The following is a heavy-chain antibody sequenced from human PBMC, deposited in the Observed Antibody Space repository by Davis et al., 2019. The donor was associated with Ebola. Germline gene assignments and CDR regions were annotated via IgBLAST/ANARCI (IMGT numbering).Heavy chain of an antibody. CDR2: IDPSDSYT. V-gene: IGHV5-10-1*01. Sequence: GESLKISCKGSGYSFTSYWISWVRQMPGKGLEWMGRIDPSDSYTNYSPSFQGHVTISTDKSISTAYLQWSSLKASDTAMYYCAKQASLYGSIDYWGQGTLVTVSS. J-gene: IGHJ4*02. CDR3: AKQASLYGSIDY. D-gene: IGHD2/OR15-2a*01. CDR1: GYSFTSYW.